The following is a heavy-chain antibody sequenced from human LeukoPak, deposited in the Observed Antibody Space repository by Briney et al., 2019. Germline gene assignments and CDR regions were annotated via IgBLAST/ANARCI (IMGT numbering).Heavy chain of an antibody. D-gene: IGHD1-26*01. J-gene: IGHJ3*02. Sequence: GASVKVSCKASGYTFTSYYMHWVRQAPRQGLEWMGIINPSGGSTSYAQKFQGRVTMTRDMSTSTVYMELSSLRSEDTAVYYCASHTSIVGATLAFDIWGQGTMVTVSS. V-gene: IGHV1-46*01. CDR3: ASHTSIVGATLAFDI. CDR1: GYTFTSYY. CDR2: INPSGGST.